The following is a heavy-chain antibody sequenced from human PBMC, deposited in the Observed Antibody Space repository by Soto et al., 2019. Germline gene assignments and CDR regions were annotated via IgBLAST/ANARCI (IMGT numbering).Heavy chain of an antibody. CDR1: GFTFSTYW. CDR2: INQDGSER. CDR3: VCGGNFFVY. V-gene: IGHV3-7*01. D-gene: IGHD3-16*01. Sequence: EVQLVESGGGLVQPGGSRRLPCAAHGFTFSTYWMTWVRQPPGKGLEWVASINQDGSERYYVDSVRGRFTISRDNAKNSLYLQMNSLRAEDTAVYYCVCGGNFFVYWGQGTLVTVSP. J-gene: IGHJ4*02.